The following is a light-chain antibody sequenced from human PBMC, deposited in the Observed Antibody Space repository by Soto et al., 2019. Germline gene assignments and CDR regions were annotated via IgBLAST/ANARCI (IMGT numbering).Light chain of an antibody. V-gene: IGKV1-27*01. CDR2: AAS. CDR3: QNYNSGPRT. J-gene: IGKJ1*01. Sequence: DIQMTQSPSSLSASVGDRVTITCRASQGIRNYLAWYQQKPGKVPKLLIYAASTLQSGVPSRFSGSGYGTDFTHTISSLQPDDVSTYYCQNYNSGPRTFGQGTNVEIK. CDR1: QGIRNY.